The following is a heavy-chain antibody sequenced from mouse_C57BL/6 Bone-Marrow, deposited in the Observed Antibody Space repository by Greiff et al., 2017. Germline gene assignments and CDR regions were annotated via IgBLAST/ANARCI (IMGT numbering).Heavy chain of an antibody. CDR3: AREGNLDDGNYEAMDY. D-gene: IGHD2-1*01. Sequence: EVKLMESGGGLVKPGGSLKLSCAASGFTFSSYAMSWVRQTPEQRLEWVATISDGGSYTYYPDNVKGRFTISRDNAKNNLYLQMSHLKSEDTAMYYCAREGNLDDGNYEAMDYWGQGTSVTVSS. V-gene: IGHV5-4*01. CDR2: ISDGGSYT. J-gene: IGHJ4*01. CDR1: GFTFSSYA.